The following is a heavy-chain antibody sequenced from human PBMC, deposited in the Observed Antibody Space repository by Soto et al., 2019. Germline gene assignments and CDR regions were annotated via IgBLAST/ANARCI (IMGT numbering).Heavy chain of an antibody. J-gene: IGHJ4*02. CDR3: RRGRGGKSVDY. CDR1: GGSFSSNY. CDR2: IDHVGGS. Sequence: PWGTLSLTCAVYGGSFSSNYWTWIRQPPGKGLEWIGRIDHVGGSNYNPSLKSRVTISVDTTTNQFSLSLTSVTAPDTAVYACRRGRGGKSVDYWGQGTLVTVSS. V-gene: IGHV4-34*01. D-gene: IGHD6-25*01.